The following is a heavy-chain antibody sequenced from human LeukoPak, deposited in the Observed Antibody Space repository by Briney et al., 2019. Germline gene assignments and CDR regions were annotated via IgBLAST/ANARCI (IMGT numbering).Heavy chain of an antibody. D-gene: IGHD2-15*01. V-gene: IGHV1-8*03. J-gene: IGHJ3*02. CDR3: GKGGXDIDI. CDR2: MNPNSGNT. CDR1: GYTFTSYN. Sequence: GVSVKVSCKASGYTFTSYNINWVRQATGQGLEWMGWMNPNSGNTGYAQKFQGRVNNTRNTSIRPASIELSRLSSEDTAGYYCGKGGXDIDIWGQGTMVTVSS.